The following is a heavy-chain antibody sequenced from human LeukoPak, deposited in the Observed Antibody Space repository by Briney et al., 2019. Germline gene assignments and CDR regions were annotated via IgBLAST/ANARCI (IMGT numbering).Heavy chain of an antibody. V-gene: IGHV4-38-2*02. CDR1: GYSISSGYY. J-gene: IGHJ4*02. Sequence: PSETLSLTCTVSGYSISSGYYWGWIRQPPGKGLEWIGSIYHSGSTNYNPSLKSRVTISVDTSKNQFSLRLSSVTAADTAVYYCARERRDGYKVYFDYWGQGTLVTVSS. D-gene: IGHD5-24*01. CDR3: ARERRDGYKVYFDY. CDR2: IYHSGST.